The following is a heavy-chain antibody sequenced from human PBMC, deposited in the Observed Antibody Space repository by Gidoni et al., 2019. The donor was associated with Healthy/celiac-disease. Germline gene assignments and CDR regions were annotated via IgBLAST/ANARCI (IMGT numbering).Heavy chain of an antibody. CDR2: ISYDGSNK. D-gene: IGHD2-2*01. J-gene: IGHJ6*02. V-gene: IGHV3-30-3*01. Sequence: QVQLVESGGGVVQPGRSLRLSCAASGFPFSSYAMHWVRQAPGKGLEWVAVISYDGSNKYYADSVKGRFTISRDNSKNTLYLQMNSLRAEDTAVYYCARVFRTIKYGMDVWGQGTTVTVSS. CDR3: ARVFRTIKYGMDV. CDR1: GFPFSSYA.